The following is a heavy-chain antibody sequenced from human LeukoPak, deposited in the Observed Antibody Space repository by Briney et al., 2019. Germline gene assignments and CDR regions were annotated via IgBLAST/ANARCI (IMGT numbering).Heavy chain of an antibody. CDR1: GGSISSGGYY. D-gene: IGHD3-22*01. V-gene: IGHV4-31*03. CDR3: AREYSSGYYPD. Sequence: SQTLFLTCTVSGGSISSGGYYWSWIRQHPGKGLEWIGYIYYSGSTYYNPSLKSRVTISVDTSKNQFSLKLSSVTAADTAVYYCAREYSSGYYPDWGQGTLVTVSS. J-gene: IGHJ4*02. CDR2: IYYSGST.